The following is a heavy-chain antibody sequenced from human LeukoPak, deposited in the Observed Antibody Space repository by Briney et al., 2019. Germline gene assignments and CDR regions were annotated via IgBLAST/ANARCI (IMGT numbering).Heavy chain of an antibody. Sequence: PSETLSLTCAVYGGSFSGYYWSWIRQPPGKGLEWTGEINHSGSTNYNPSLKSRVTISVDTSKNQFSLKLSSVTAADTAVYYCARTVQYCSGGSCYSWYLLADNWFDPWGQGTLVTVSS. CDR2: INHSGST. D-gene: IGHD2-15*01. CDR3: ARTVQYCSGGSCYSWYLLADNWFDP. J-gene: IGHJ5*02. CDR1: GGSFSGYY. V-gene: IGHV4-34*01.